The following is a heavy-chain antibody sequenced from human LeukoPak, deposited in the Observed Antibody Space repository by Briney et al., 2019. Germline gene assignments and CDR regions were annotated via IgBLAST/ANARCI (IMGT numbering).Heavy chain of an antibody. J-gene: IGHJ6*03. CDR3: ARGDIVVVVAARGNYYYYYMDV. CDR2: INHSGST. D-gene: IGHD2-15*01. V-gene: IGHV4-34*01. Sequence: SETLSLTCAVYGGSFSGYFWSWIRQPPGKGLKWIGEINHSGSTNYHPSLKSRVTISVHTSKNQFSLKLSSVTAADTAVYYCARGDIVVVVAARGNYYYYYMDVWGKGTTVTVSS. CDR1: GGSFSGYF.